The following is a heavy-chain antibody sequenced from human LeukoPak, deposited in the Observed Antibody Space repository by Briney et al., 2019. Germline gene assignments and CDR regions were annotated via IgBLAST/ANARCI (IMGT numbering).Heavy chain of an antibody. CDR2: ISYSGSTT. D-gene: IGHD1-7*01. CDR3: AKEGRTTGFDY. CDR1: GFTFTNFE. J-gene: IGHJ4*02. V-gene: IGHV3-48*03. Sequence: GGSLRLSCAASGFTFTNFEMNWVRQAPGKGLEWVSYISYSGSTTSYADSVKGRFTISRDNSKNTLYLQMNSLRAEDTAVYYCAKEGRTTGFDYWGQGTLDTVSS.